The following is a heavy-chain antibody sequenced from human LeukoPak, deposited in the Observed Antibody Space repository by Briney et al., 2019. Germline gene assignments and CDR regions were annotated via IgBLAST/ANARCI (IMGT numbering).Heavy chain of an antibody. CDR2: ISAYNGNT. Sequence: GASVKVSCKASGYTXTSYGISWVRQAPGQGLEWMGWISAYNGNTNYAQKLQGRVTMTTDTSTSTAYMELRSLRSDDTAVYYCARGPIAAAAYYYYGMDVWGQGTTVTVSS. CDR3: ARGPIAAAAYYYYGMDV. D-gene: IGHD6-13*01. CDR1: GYTXTSYG. J-gene: IGHJ6*02. V-gene: IGHV1-18*01.